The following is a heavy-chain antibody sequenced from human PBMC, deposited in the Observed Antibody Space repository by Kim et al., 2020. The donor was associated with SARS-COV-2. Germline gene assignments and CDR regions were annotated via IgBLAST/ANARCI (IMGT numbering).Heavy chain of an antibody. CDR2: ISYDGSNK. D-gene: IGHD3-16*01. V-gene: IGHV3-30*18. CDR1: GFTFSSYG. J-gene: IGHJ3*02. Sequence: GGSLRLSCAASGFTFSSYGMHWVRQAPGKGLEWVAVISYDGSNKYYADSVKGRFTISRDNSKNTLYLQMNSLRAEDTAVYYCAKEGHDEGEWHAFDIWGQGTMVTVSS. CDR3: AKEGHDEGEWHAFDI.